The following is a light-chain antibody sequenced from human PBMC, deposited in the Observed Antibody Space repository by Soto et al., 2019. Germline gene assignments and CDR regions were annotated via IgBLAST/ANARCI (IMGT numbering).Light chain of an antibody. CDR1: QTVNANF. J-gene: IGKJ1*01. CDR2: GVS. V-gene: IGKV3-20*01. Sequence: IVFAKYSGTLSFSPRERASPYCRSSQTVNANFLAWYQQKPGQAPRLLIYGVSNRAPGIPDRFSGSGSGTDITLTISRLEPEDFAVYYCHQSGDSPTFGQGTKVDIK. CDR3: HQSGDSPT.